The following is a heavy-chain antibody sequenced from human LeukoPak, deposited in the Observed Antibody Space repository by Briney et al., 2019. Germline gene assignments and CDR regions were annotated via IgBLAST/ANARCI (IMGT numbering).Heavy chain of an antibody. CDR3: AGSSMTTVVTLDY. V-gene: IGHV3-66*01. Sequence: PGGSLRLFCAASGFTVSSNYMSWVRQAPGKGLEWVSVIYSGGSTYYADSVKGRFTISRDNSKNTLYLQMSSLRAEDTAVYYCAGSSMTTVVTLDYWGQGTLVTVSS. CDR2: IYSGGST. D-gene: IGHD4-17*01. J-gene: IGHJ4*02. CDR1: GFTVSSNY.